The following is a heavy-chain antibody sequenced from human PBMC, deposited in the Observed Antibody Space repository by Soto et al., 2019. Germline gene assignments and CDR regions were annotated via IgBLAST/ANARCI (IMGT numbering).Heavy chain of an antibody. CDR1: GDSIRNYY. CDR2: IYFTGST. V-gene: IGHV4-59*01. J-gene: IGHJ4*02. CDR3: ARYNYGGSYFDY. Sequence: SETLSLTCTVSGDSIRNYYWGWIRQPPGKGLEWIGYIYFTGSTGYNPSLNSRVTISVDTSKNQFSLNLYSVTAADTALYYCARYNYGGSYFDYWGQGILVTVSS. D-gene: IGHD5-18*01.